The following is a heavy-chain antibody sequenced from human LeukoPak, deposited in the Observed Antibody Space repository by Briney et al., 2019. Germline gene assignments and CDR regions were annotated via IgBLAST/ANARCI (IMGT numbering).Heavy chain of an antibody. CDR2: IYYSGST. Sequence: SSETLSLTCTVSGGSISSSSYYWGWIRQPPGKGLEWIGSIYYSGSTYYNPSLKSRVTISVDTSKNQFSLKLSSVTAADTAVYYCARGEKGYYDSTFDYWGQGTLVTVSS. CDR1: GGSISSSSYY. D-gene: IGHD3-22*01. CDR3: ARGEKGYYDSTFDY. J-gene: IGHJ4*02. V-gene: IGHV4-39*07.